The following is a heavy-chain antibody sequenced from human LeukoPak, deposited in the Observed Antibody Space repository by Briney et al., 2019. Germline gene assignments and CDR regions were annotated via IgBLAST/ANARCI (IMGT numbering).Heavy chain of an antibody. Sequence: KPSETLSLTCTVFGASISSSYWSWIRQPAGKGLEWIGRIYISGSTNYNPSLKSRVTMSLDTSKNQFSLKLTSVTAADTAVYYCARGPESSGYYTFDFWGQGTLVTVSS. CDR1: GASISSSY. CDR2: IYISGST. CDR3: ARGPESSGYYTFDF. V-gene: IGHV4-4*07. D-gene: IGHD3-22*01. J-gene: IGHJ4*02.